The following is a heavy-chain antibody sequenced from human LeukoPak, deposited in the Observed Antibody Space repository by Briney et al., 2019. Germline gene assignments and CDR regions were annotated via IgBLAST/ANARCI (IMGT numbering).Heavy chain of an antibody. CDR3: AKNGRFMVRGVINLDP. CDR2: ISYDGSNK. J-gene: IGHJ5*02. Sequence: PGGSLRLSCAASGFTFSSYAMHWVRQAPGKGLEWVAVISYDGSNKYYADSVKGRFTISRDNSKNTLYLQMNSLRAEDTAVYYCAKNGRFMVRGVINLDPWGQGTLVTVSS. V-gene: IGHV3-30-3*02. D-gene: IGHD3-10*01. CDR1: GFTFSSYA.